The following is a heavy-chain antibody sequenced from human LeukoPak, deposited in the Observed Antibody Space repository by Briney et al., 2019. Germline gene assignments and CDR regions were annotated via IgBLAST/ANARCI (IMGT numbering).Heavy chain of an antibody. Sequence: GGSLQISCQGSGYSFTSYWIGWVRQMPGKGLEWMGIIYPGDSDTRYSPSFQGQVTISADKSISTAYLQWSSLKASDTAMYYCARAPKLYYYDSSGYYPDYWGQGTLVTVSS. CDR3: ARAPKLYYYDSSGYYPDY. V-gene: IGHV5-51*01. J-gene: IGHJ4*02. D-gene: IGHD3-22*01. CDR2: IYPGDSDT. CDR1: GYSFTSYW.